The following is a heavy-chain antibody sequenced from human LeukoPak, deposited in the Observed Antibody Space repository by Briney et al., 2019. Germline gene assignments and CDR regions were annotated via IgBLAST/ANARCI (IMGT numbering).Heavy chain of an antibody. D-gene: IGHD5-18*01. V-gene: IGHV4-59*13. CDR1: GGSISSYY. Sequence: SETLSLTCTVSGGSISSYYWSGIRQPREKGLEWIGYIYYSGNTNYNPSLKSRVTISVDTSKNQFSLNLSSVTAADTAVYYCARGPSSGYSYGWGQGTLVTVSS. J-gene: IGHJ4*02. CDR3: ARGPSSGYSYG. CDR2: IYYSGNT.